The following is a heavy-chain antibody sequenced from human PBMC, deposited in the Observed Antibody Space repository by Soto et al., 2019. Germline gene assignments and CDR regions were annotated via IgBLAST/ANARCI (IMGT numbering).Heavy chain of an antibody. Sequence: ASVKVSCKASGYTFTGYYMHWVRQAPGQGLEWMGWINPNSGGTNYAQKFQGRVTMTRDTSISTAYMELSRLRSDDTAVYYCARGRDYYDSSGGARNDFDYWGQGTQVTVSS. V-gene: IGHV1-2*02. J-gene: IGHJ4*02. CDR2: INPNSGGT. D-gene: IGHD3-22*01. CDR3: ARGRDYYDSSGGARNDFDY. CDR1: GYTFTGYY.